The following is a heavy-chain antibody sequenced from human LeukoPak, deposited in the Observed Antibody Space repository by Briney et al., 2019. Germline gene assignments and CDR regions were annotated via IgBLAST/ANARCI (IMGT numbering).Heavy chain of an antibody. D-gene: IGHD6-19*01. V-gene: IGHV4-61*02. Sequence: SETLSLTCTVSGGSISSGRYYWSWVRQPAGKGLEWIGRIYTSGSTNYNPSLKSRVTISVDTSKNQFSLKLSSVTAADTAVYYCARSGKGAVAGTFDPWGQGTLVTISS. CDR2: IYTSGST. J-gene: IGHJ5*02. CDR1: GGSISSGRYY. CDR3: ARSGKGAVAGTFDP.